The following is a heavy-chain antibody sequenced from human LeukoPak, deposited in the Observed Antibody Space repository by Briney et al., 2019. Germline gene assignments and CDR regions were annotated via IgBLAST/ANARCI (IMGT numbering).Heavy chain of an antibody. CDR3: ARAGPADY. V-gene: IGHV3-21*01. CDR1: GFTFSIYS. CDR2: ISSSSNYI. J-gene: IGHJ4*02. Sequence: PGGSLRLSCAASGFTFSIYSMNWVRQAPGKGLEWVSSISSSSNYIYYAVSVKGRFTISRDNAKNSLYLQMNSLRAEDTAVYYCARAGPADYWGQGTLVTVSS.